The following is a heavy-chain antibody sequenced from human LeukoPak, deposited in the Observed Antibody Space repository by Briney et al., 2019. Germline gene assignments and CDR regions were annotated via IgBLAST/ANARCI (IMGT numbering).Heavy chain of an antibody. CDR2: IYTSGST. J-gene: IGHJ4*02. V-gene: IGHV4-4*07. D-gene: IGHD3-10*01. Sequence: SETLSLTCTVSGGSIRSYYWSWIRQPAGQGLEWIGRIYTSGSTNYNPSLKSRVTISVDTSKNQFSLKLSSVTAADTAVYHCARTSLDGDSDYWGQGALVTVSS. CDR3: ARTSLDGDSDY. CDR1: GGSIRSYY.